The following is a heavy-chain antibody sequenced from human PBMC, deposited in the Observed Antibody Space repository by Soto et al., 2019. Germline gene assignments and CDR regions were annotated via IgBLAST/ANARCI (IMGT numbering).Heavy chain of an antibody. CDR2: INHSGST. Sequence: QVQLQQWGAGLLKPSETLSLTCAVYGGSFSGYYWSWIRQPPGKGLEWIGEINHSGSTNYNPSLMSRVTISVDTSKNQFSLKLSSVTAADTAVYYCASDDYYGSGSYYTRRSYGMDVWGQGTTVTVSS. CDR1: GGSFSGYY. CDR3: ASDDYYGSGSYYTRRSYGMDV. D-gene: IGHD3-10*01. V-gene: IGHV4-34*01. J-gene: IGHJ6*02.